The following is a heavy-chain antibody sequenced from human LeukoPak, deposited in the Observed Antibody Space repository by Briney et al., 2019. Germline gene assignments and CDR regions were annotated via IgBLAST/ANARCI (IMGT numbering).Heavy chain of an antibody. D-gene: IGHD3-22*01. CDR1: GFTFSSYG. V-gene: IGHV3-30*02. J-gene: IGHJ4*02. CDR3: AKDDTYYYDSSGYFDY. Sequence: GGSLRLSCAASGFTFSSYGMHWVRQAPGKGLEWVGFIRYDGSNKYYADSVKGRFTISRDNSKNTLYLQMNSLRAEDTAVYYCAKDDTYYYDSSGYFDYWGQGTLVTVSS. CDR2: IRYDGSNK.